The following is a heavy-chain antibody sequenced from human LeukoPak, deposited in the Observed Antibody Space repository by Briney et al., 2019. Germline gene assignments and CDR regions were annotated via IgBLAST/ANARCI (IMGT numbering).Heavy chain of an antibody. Sequence: GGSLRLSCAASGFTVSSIHMVWVRQAPGKGLEWAAIIWLDGSAEYYGDSVKGRFTVSRDNSKNTLYLQMDSLRVEDTAVYYCARDLNREDFDYWGQGTLVAVSS. V-gene: IGHV3-33*08. CDR2: IWLDGSAE. J-gene: IGHJ4*02. CDR3: ARDLNREDFDY. D-gene: IGHD1-14*01. CDR1: GFTVSSIH.